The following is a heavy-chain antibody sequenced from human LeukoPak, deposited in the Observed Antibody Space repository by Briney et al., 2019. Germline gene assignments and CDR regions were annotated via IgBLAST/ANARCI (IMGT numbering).Heavy chain of an antibody. V-gene: IGHV3-33*01. CDR3: ARSSPDGGIQLWFRPDY. Sequence: GGSLRLSCAASGFTFSSYGMHWVRQAPGKGLEWVAVIWYDGSNKYYADSVKGRFTISRDNSKNTLYLQMNSLRAEDTAVYYCARSSPDGGIQLWFRPDYWGQGTLVTVSS. CDR1: GFTFSSYG. J-gene: IGHJ4*02. CDR2: IWYDGSNK. D-gene: IGHD5-18*01.